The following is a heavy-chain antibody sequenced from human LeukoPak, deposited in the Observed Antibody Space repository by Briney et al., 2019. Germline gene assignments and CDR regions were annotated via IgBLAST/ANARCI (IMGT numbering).Heavy chain of an antibody. J-gene: IGHJ4*02. V-gene: IGHV3-48*03. CDR2: ISSSGSTI. CDR1: GFTFSSYE. CDR3: ARDRLSRQWLTPDYFDY. D-gene: IGHD6-19*01. Sequence: QPGGSLRLSCAASGFTFSSYEMNWVRQAQGKGLEWVSCISSSGSTIYYADSVKGRFTISRDNAKNSLYLQMNSLRAEDTAVYYCARDRLSRQWLTPDYFDYWGQGTLVTVSS.